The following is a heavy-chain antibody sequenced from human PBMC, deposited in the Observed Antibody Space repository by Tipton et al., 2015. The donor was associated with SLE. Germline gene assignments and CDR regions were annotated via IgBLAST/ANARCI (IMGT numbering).Heavy chain of an antibody. D-gene: IGHD3-22*01. CDR3: ARETYYYDSSGSLADY. CDR1: GFTFSSYS. V-gene: IGHV3-21*03. CDR2: ISSSTSYI. J-gene: IGHJ4*02. Sequence: SPRLSCAASGFTFSSYSMNWVRQAPGKGLEWVSSISSSTSYIYYADSVKGRFTISRDNAKNSLYLQMNSLRAEDTAVYYCARETYYYDSSGSLADYWGQGTLVTVSS.